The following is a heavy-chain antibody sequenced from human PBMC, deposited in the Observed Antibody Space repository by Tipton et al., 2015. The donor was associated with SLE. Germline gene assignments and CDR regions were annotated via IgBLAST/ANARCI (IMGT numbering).Heavy chain of an antibody. D-gene: IGHD6-19*01. J-gene: IGHJ4*02. CDR1: GFTFSSYA. Sequence: SLRLSCAASGFTFSSYAMSWVRQAPGKGLEWVSAISGSGGSTYYADSVKGRFTISRDNSKNTLYLQMNSLRAEDTAVYYCAKDNLALDSSGWYQDYWGQGTLVTVSS. CDR2: ISGSGGST. V-gene: IGHV3-23*01. CDR3: AKDNLALDSSGWYQDY.